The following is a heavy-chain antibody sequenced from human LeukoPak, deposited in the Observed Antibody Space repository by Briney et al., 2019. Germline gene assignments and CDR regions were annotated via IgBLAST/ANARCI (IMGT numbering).Heavy chain of an antibody. CDR1: GGSISSYY. J-gene: IGHJ4*02. V-gene: IGHV4-59*01. D-gene: IGHD3-3*01. CDR2: IYYSGST. Sequence: PSETLSLTCTVSGGSISSYYWSWIRQPPGKGLEWIGYIYYSGSTNYNPSLKSRVTISVDTSKNQFPLKLSSVTAADTAMYYCARGFWSGYYYWDYWGQGTLVTVSS. CDR3: ARGFWSGYYYWDY.